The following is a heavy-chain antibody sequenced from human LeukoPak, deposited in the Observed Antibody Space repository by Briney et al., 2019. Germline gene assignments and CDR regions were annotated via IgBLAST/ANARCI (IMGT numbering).Heavy chain of an antibody. Sequence: SETLSLTCAVYGGSFSGYYWSWIRQPPGKGLEWIGEINHSGSTNYNPSLKSRVTISVDTSKNQFSLKLSSVTATDTAVYYCAREIGGSYYIDYWGQGTLVTVSS. CDR3: AREIGGSYYIDY. J-gene: IGHJ4*02. CDR2: INHSGST. CDR1: GGSFSGYY. V-gene: IGHV4-34*01. D-gene: IGHD1-26*01.